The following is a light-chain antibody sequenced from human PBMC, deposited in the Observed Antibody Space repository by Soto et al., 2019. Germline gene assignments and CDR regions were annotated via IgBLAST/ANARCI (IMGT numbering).Light chain of an antibody. CDR1: QSVSNNY. V-gene: IGKV3-20*01. CDR2: GAS. CDR3: QQYGSSGT. J-gene: IGKJ1*01. Sequence: EIVSTQSPGTLSLSPGERATLSCRASQSVSNNYLAWYQQKPGQAPRLLIYGASNRATGIPDRFSGSGSGTDFTLTISRLEPEDFAVYYCQQYGSSGTSGQGTKVDIK.